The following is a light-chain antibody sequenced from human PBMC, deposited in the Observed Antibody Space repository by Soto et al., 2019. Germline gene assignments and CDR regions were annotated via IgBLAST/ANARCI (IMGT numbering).Light chain of an antibody. CDR3: CLYVGATTYV. J-gene: IGLJ1*01. Sequence: QSALAQPASVSGSPGQSITISCTGASGYVGTYSLVSWYQQHPGKAPKVVIYEGHKRPSGVPDRFSGSTSVNTASLTISGLQTDDEADYYCCLYVGATTYVVGTGTKVTV. CDR2: EGH. CDR1: SGYVGTYSL. V-gene: IGLV2-23*01.